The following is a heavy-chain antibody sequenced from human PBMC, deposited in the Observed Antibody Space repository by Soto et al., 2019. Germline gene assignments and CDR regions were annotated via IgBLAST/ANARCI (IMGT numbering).Heavy chain of an antibody. Sequence: GGSLRLSCAASGFTVGNNYMSWVRQAPGKGLEWVSLIYSTGTTKYADSVKGRFTVSRDNAKNTLYLQMNSLRAEDTAVYYCAKDGRGSGSHYNSFGYWGQGTLVTVS. J-gene: IGHJ4*02. CDR2: IYSTGTT. V-gene: IGHV3-53*01. CDR1: GFTVGNNY. D-gene: IGHD3-10*01. CDR3: AKDGRGSGSHYNSFGY.